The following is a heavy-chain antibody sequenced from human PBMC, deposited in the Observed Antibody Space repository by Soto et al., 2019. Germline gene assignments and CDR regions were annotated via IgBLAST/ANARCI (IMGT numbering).Heavy chain of an antibody. J-gene: IGHJ4*02. CDR2: IKQDGSVK. D-gene: IGHD3-3*01. Sequence: EVQLVESGGGLVQPGGSLRLSCAASGVTFSSYWMTWVRQAPGKGLEWVANIKQDGSVKYYVDSVKGRFTISRDNAKNSLYLQMNNLRAEDTAVYYCARGDYYEGNDYWGQGTLVTVSS. CDR1: GVTFSSYW. CDR3: ARGDYYEGNDY. V-gene: IGHV3-7*01.